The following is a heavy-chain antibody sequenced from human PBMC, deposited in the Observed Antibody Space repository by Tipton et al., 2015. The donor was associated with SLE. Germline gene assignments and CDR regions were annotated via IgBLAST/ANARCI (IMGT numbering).Heavy chain of an antibody. CDR3: ASLNDSGSYLDY. J-gene: IGHJ4*02. Sequence: TLSLTCAVYGGSFSGYYWSWIRQPPGKGLEWIGEINHSGSTNYNPSLKSRVTISVDTSKNQFSLKLRSVTAADTAVYYCASLNDSGSYLDYWGQGTLVTVSS. V-gene: IGHV4-34*01. CDR1: GGSFSGYY. D-gene: IGHD1-26*01. CDR2: INHSGST.